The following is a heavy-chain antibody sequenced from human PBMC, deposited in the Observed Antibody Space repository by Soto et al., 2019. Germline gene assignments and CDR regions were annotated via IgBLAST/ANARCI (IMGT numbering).Heavy chain of an antibody. D-gene: IGHD6-19*01. CDR1: VGSMSSSSYY. Sequence: SETLSLTCTVSVGSMSSSSYYWGWIRQPPGKGLEWIGSIYYSGSTYYNPSLKSRVTISVDTSKNQFSLKLSSVTAADTAVYYCARHLGYSSGWYSSYYYYGMDVWGQGTTVTVSS. J-gene: IGHJ6*02. CDR3: ARHLGYSSGWYSSYYYYGMDV. CDR2: IYYSGST. V-gene: IGHV4-39*01.